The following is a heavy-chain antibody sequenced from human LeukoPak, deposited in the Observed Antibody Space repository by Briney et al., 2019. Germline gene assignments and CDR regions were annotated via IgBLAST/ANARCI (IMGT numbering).Heavy chain of an antibody. D-gene: IGHD3-10*01. V-gene: IGHV3-23*01. CDR1: GFPFSSYA. J-gene: IGHJ4*02. CDR2: ISGSGGST. CDR3: AKRLAGGSGSCDY. Sequence: PGGSLRLSCAASGFPFSSYAMSWVRPAPGKGLEWVSAISGSGGSTCYADSVKGRFTISRDNSKNTLYLQMNSLRAEDTAVYYCAKRLAGGSGSCDYWGQGTLVTVSS.